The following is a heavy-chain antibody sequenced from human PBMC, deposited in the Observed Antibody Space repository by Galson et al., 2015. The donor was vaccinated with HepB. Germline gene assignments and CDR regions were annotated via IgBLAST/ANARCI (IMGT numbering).Heavy chain of an antibody. CDR2: IYSGGST. J-gene: IGHJ3*02. Sequence: SLRLSCAASGFTVSSNYMSWVRQAPGKGLEWVSVIYSGGSTYYADSVKGRYTISRDNSKNTLYLQMNSLRAEDTAVYYCASPVLTGVRGAFDIWGQGTMVTVSS. CDR3: ASPVLTGVRGAFDI. CDR1: GFTVSSNY. D-gene: IGHD3-9*01. V-gene: IGHV3-53*01.